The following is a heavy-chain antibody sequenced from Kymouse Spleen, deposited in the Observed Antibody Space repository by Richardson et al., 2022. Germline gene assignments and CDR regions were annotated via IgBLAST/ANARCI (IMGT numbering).Heavy chain of an antibody. CDR3: ARDHIAVAGTDNWFDP. CDR1: GFTFSSYG. Sequence: QVQLVESGGGVVQPGRSLRLSCAASGFTFSSYGMHWVRQAPGKGLEWVAVIWYDGSNKYYADSVKGRFTISRDNSKNTLYLQMNSLRAEDTAVYYCARDHIAVAGTDNWFDPWGQGTLVTVSS. CDR2: IWYDGSNK. J-gene: IGHJ5*02. D-gene: IGHD6-19*01. V-gene: IGHV3-33*01.